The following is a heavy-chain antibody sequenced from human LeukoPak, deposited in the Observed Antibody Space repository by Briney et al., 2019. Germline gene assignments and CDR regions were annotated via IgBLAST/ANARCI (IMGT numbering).Heavy chain of an antibody. J-gene: IGHJ4*02. V-gene: IGHV3-21*01. Sequence: PGGSLRLSCAASGFTFSSYSMNWVRQAPGKGLEWVSSISSSSSYIYYADSVKGRFTISRDNAKNSLYLQMNSLRAEDTAVYYCARDPWAYRAVAGKIDYWGQGTLVTVSS. CDR2: ISSSSSYI. CDR1: GFTFSSYS. D-gene: IGHD6-19*01. CDR3: ARDPWAYRAVAGKIDY.